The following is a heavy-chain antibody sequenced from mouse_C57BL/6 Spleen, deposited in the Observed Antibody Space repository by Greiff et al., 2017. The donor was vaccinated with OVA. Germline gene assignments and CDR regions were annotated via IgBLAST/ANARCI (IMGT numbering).Heavy chain of an antibody. J-gene: IGHJ1*03. Sequence: EVHLVESEGGLVQPGSSMKLSCTASGFTFSDYYMAWVRQVPEKGLEWVANINSDGSSTSYLDSLKGRVIISIDNAKNILYLQMSSLKSEDTATYYCARVGLPHWYFDVWGTGTTVTVSS. CDR2: INSDGSST. D-gene: IGHD3-1*01. V-gene: IGHV5-16*01. CDR3: ARVGLPHWYFDV. CDR1: GFTFSDYY.